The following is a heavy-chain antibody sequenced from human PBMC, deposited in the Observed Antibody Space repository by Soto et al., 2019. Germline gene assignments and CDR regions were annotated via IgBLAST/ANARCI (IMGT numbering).Heavy chain of an antibody. CDR1: GGSFSGYY. V-gene: IGHV4-34*01. CDR3: ARGSRWYYGSGSYPNWFDP. D-gene: IGHD3-10*01. J-gene: IGHJ5*02. Sequence: SETLSLTCAIYGGSFSGYYWSWIRQPPGKGLERIGEINHSGSTNYNPYLKSRVTISEHTTKNQFSLKLSPVTATDTTEYYYARGSRWYYGSGSYPNWFDPWGQGTLVTVSS. CDR2: INHSGST.